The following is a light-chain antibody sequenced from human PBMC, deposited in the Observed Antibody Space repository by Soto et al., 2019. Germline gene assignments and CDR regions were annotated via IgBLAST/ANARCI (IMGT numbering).Light chain of an antibody. CDR3: QQFSLYWA. J-gene: IGKJ1*01. CDR1: QSISGW. V-gene: IGKV1-5*01. CDR2: DVS. Sequence: DIQMTQSPSTLSASVGDRVTITCRASQSISGWLAWYQQKPGKAPKLVSYDVSILESGVPSRFSGSGSGTEFTLAISSLQPDDFATYYCQQFSLYWAFGQGTKV.